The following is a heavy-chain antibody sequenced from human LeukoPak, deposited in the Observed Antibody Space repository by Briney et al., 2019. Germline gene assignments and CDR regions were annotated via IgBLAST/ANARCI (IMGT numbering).Heavy chain of an antibody. CDR3: ARADYGDLKGVFDY. CDR2: IYYSGST. V-gene: IGHV4-61*08. CDR1: GGSISSGGYY. Sequence: SQTLSLTCTVSGGSISSGGYYWSWSRQPPGKGLEWIGYIYYSGSTNYNPSLKSRVTISVDTSKNQFSLKLSSVTAADTAVYYCARADYGDLKGVFDYWGQGTLVTVSS. J-gene: IGHJ4*02. D-gene: IGHD4-17*01.